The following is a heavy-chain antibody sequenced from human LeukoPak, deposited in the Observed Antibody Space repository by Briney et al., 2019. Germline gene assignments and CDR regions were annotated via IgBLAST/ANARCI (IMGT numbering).Heavy chain of an antibody. CDR2: INQDGSDK. V-gene: IGHV3-7*01. J-gene: IGHJ4*02. CDR3: VGGDY. Sequence: GGSLRLSCAASGLTFSIHWMNWVRQAPGKGLECVANINQDGSDKYYVDSVKGRFTISRDDTKNSLYLQMNSLRAEDTAVYYCVGGDYWGQGTLVTASS. CDR1: GLTFSIHW.